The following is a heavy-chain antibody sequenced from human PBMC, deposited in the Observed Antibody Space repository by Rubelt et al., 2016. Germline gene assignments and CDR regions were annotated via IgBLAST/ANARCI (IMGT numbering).Heavy chain of an antibody. J-gene: IGHJ4*02. V-gene: IGHV3-21*01. D-gene: IGHD6-6*01. CDR2: ISSTSSYI. Sequence: GGGLVKPGGSLRLSCAASGFTFSNYRMTWVRQAPGKGMEWVSSISSTSSYIYYADSVKGRFTISRDNAKNSLYLQMNSLRDDDTAVYYFARTSSSSCDYWGQGTLVTVSS. CDR3: ARTSSSSCDY. CDR1: GFTFSNYR.